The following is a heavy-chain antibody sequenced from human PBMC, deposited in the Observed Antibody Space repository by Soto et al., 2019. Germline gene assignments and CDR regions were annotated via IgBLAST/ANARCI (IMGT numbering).Heavy chain of an antibody. CDR3: ARGAPEWFAP. CDR1: GGSISSGGYY. CDR2: IYYSGST. J-gene: IGHJ5*02. V-gene: IGHV4-31*03. Sequence: SETLSLTCTVSGGSISSGGYYWSWIRQHPGKGLEWIGYIYYSGSTYYKPSLKSRVTISVDRSKNQFSLKLSSVTAADTAVYYCARGAPEWFAPWGQGTLVTVSS.